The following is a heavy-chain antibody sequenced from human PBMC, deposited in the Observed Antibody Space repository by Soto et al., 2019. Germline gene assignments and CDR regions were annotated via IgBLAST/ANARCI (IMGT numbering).Heavy chain of an antibody. V-gene: IGHV1-8*02. D-gene: IGHD6-19*01. Sequence: ASVKVSCKASGYTFTSYYMHWVRQATGQGLEWMGWMNPNSDSTGYAQKFQGRVTMTRNTSISTAYMELSSLGSEDTAVYYCARAGAVATDAFDIWGQGTMVTVSS. CDR2: MNPNSDST. CDR1: GYTFTSYY. CDR3: ARAGAVATDAFDI. J-gene: IGHJ3*02.